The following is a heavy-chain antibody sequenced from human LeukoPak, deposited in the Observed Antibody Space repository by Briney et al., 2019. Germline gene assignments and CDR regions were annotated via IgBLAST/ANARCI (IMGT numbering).Heavy chain of an antibody. CDR2: IYYGEFS. CDR1: HRSIPAKTAF. D-gene: IGHD4-17*01. V-gene: IGHV4-39*01. CDR3: SNVRFHDSGALELGDYSDS. J-gene: IGHJ4*02. Sequence: PSETLSPTCLLAHRSIPAKTAFSAAIRQPPGKGLECIGSIYYGEFSHDNPSLKSRVSISVDASTNQFSLSLDSVTAADTAVYYCSNVRFHDSGALELGDYSDSRAQGTLVTVSS.